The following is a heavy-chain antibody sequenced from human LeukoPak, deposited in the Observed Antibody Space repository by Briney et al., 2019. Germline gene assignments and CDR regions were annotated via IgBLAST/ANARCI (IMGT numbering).Heavy chain of an antibody. Sequence: PGGSLRLSCAASGFTFSSYSMNWVRQAPGKGLEWIAYISFSGATIYYAGSVRGRFTISRDNAQNSLYLQMNSLRAEDTAVYHRARGGYENSGYYSGAGARADYWGQGTLVTVSS. D-gene: IGHD3-22*01. V-gene: IGHV3-48*01. J-gene: IGHJ4*02. CDR3: ARGGYENSGYYSGAGARADY. CDR2: ISFSGATI. CDR1: GFTFSSYS.